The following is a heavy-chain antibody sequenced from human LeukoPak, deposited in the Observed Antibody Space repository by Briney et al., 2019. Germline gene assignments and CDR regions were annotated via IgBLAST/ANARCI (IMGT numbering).Heavy chain of an antibody. V-gene: IGHV3-33*05. J-gene: IGHJ5*02. CDR2: IQNDASTE. D-gene: IGHD2-21*01. CDR3: ARIGPSGYSSSWFDP. Sequence: GGSLRLSCAASGFIFSHYGMHWVRQAPGKGLEWVAVIQNDASTENFADSVKGRFTISRDNSKNTVFLQMNSLRVEDTAVYYCARIGPSGYSSSWFDPWGQGTLVTVSS. CDR1: GFIFSHYG.